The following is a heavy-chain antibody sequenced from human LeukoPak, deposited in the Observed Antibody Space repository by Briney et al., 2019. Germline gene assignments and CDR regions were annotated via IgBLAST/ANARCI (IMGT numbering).Heavy chain of an antibody. D-gene: IGHD2-15*01. CDR2: ISHGGNT. CDR3: AGRSCGGGSCYAIDY. Sequence: SETLSLTCTVSGYSISSGYSWGWIRQPPGKGLEWIGTISHGGNTYCKPSLKSRVTISADTSKSQFSLKLRSVTAADTAVYYCAGRSCGGGSCYAIDYWGQGILVTVSS. CDR1: GYSISSGYS. J-gene: IGHJ4*02. V-gene: IGHV4-38-2*02.